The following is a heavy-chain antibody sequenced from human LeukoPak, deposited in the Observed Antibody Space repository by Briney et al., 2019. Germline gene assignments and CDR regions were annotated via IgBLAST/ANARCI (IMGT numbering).Heavy chain of an antibody. D-gene: IGHD2-8*02. CDR1: GFTFSCYW. V-gene: IGHV3-7*03. CDR3: ASKGCTGGNCKHYFDY. Sequence: GGSLRLSCAASGFTFSCYWMSWVRQAPGKGLEWVANIKQDGSEEYYVGSVKGRFTISRDNAKNSLYLQMNSLRAEDTAVYYCASKGCTGGNCKHYFDYWGQGTLVTVAS. CDR2: IKQDGSEE. J-gene: IGHJ4*02.